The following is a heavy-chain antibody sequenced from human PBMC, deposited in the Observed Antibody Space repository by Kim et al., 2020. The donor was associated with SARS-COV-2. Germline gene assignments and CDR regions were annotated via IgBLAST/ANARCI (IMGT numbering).Heavy chain of an antibody. J-gene: IGHJ3*02. Sequence: SETLSLTCTVSGGSISSSSYYWGWIRQPPGKGLEWIGSIYYSGSTYYNPSLKSRVTISVDTSMNQFSLKLSSVTAADTAVYYCARPPGYCSGGSCYSADAFDIWGQGTMVTVSS. CDR2: IYYSGST. D-gene: IGHD2-15*01. CDR1: GGSISSSSYY. CDR3: ARPPGYCSGGSCYSADAFDI. V-gene: IGHV4-39*01.